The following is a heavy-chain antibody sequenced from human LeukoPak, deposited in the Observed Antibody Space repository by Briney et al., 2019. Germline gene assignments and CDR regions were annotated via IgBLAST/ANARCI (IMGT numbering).Heavy chain of an antibody. CDR1: GFTFRDYW. CDR2: INTDGSDK. V-gene: IGHV3-7*01. Sequence: GGSLRLSCAASGFTFRDYWMSWVRQAPGKGLEWVANINTDGSDKYYVDSVKGRFTISRDNAKNSLYLQMNSLRAEDRAVYYCARASKEYWGQGTLVTVSS. CDR3: ARASKEY. J-gene: IGHJ4*02.